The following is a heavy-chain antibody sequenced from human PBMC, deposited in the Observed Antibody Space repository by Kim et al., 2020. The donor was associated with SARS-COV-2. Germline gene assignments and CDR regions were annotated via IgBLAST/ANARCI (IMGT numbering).Heavy chain of an antibody. J-gene: IGHJ3*02. CDR3: ARVPRYSGSYWISAFDI. Sequence: FQGRVTITADESTSTAYMELSSLRSEDTAVYYCARVPRYSGSYWISAFDIWGQGTMVTVSS. D-gene: IGHD1-26*01. V-gene: IGHV1-69*01.